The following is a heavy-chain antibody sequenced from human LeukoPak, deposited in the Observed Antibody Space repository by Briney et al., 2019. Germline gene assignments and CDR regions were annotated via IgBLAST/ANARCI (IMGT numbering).Heavy chain of an antibody. D-gene: IGHD1-26*01. CDR3: ARDRVVGGGGAFDI. CDR1: GFTVSSNY. Sequence: PGGSLRLSCAASGFTVSSNYMSWVRQAPGKGLEWVSVIYSGGSTYYADSVKGRFTISRDNSKDTLYLQMNSLRAEDTAVYYCARDRVVGGGGAFDIWGQGTMVTVSS. J-gene: IGHJ3*02. CDR2: IYSGGST. V-gene: IGHV3-53*01.